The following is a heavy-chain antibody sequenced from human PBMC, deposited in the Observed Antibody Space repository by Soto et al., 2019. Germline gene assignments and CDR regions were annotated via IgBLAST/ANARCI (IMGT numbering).Heavy chain of an antibody. V-gene: IGHV3-30-3*01. CDR1: GFTFSSYA. Sequence: GGSLRLSCAASGFTFSSYAMHWVRQAPGKGLEWVAVISYDGSNKYYADSVKGRFTISRDNSKNTLYLQMNSLRAEDTAVYYCARGWLYSSSWSNYFDYWGRGTLVTVSS. D-gene: IGHD6-13*01. CDR2: ISYDGSNK. CDR3: ARGWLYSSSWSNYFDY. J-gene: IGHJ4*02.